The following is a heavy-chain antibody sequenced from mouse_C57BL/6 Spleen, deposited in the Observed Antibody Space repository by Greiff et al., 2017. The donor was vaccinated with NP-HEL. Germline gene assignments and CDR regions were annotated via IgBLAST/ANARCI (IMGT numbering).Heavy chain of an antibody. CDR1: GYTFTSYW. Sequence: VQLQQPGAELVKPGASVKLSCKASGYTFTSYWMQWVKQRPGQGLEWIGEIDPSDSYTNYNQKFKGKATLTVDTSSSTAYMQLSSLTSEDSAVYYCARGGLRRGDAMDYWGQGTSVTVSS. J-gene: IGHJ4*01. CDR2: IDPSDSYT. V-gene: IGHV1-50*01. CDR3: ARGGLRRGDAMDY. D-gene: IGHD2-4*01.